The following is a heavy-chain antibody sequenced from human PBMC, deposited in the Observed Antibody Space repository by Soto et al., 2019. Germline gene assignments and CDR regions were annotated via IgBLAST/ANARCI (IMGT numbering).Heavy chain of an antibody. Sequence: GESLKISCQGSGYTFSNFWIGWVRQLPGQGLEWMGIIYPGDHETRYSPSFLGKVTISAETSVNTAYLQWSSLEASDSAFYFCARSPRSSPYFDFWAQAALVTVHS. V-gene: IGHV5-51*01. D-gene: IGHD6-13*01. CDR1: GYTFSNFW. CDR3: ARSPRSSPYFDF. CDR2: IYPGDHET. J-gene: IGHJ4*02.